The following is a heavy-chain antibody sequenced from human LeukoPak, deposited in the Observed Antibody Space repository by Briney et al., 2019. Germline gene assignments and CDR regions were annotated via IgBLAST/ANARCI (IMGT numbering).Heavy chain of an antibody. J-gene: IGHJ4*02. CDR1: GGSISSYY. CDR2: IYYSGGT. D-gene: IGHD6-19*01. Sequence: SETLSLTCTVSGGSISSYYWSWIRQPPGKGLEWIGYIYYSGGTNYNPSLKSRVTISVDTSKNQFSLKLSSVTAADTAVYYCARDGSSGWYGNYYFDYWGQGTLVTVSS. V-gene: IGHV4-59*01. CDR3: ARDGSSGWYGNYYFDY.